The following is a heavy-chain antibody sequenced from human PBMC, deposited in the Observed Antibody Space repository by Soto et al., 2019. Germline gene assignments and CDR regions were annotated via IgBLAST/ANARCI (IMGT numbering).Heavy chain of an antibody. CDR3: TRDSRYYDSSGYYGTFDY. V-gene: IGHV3-33*01. CDR1: GFTFSSYG. CDR2: IWYDGSNK. D-gene: IGHD3-22*01. Sequence: GGSLRLSCAASGFTFSSYGMHWVRQAPGKGLEWVAVIWYDGSNKYYADSVKGRFTISRDNSKNTLYLQMNSLRAEDTAVYYCTRDSRYYDSSGYYGTFDYWGQGTLVTVSS. J-gene: IGHJ4*02.